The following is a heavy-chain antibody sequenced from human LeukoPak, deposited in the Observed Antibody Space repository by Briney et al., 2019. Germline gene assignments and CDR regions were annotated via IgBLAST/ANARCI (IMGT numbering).Heavy chain of an antibody. J-gene: IGHJ6*02. CDR3: ARAGTNYYSPMDV. CDR1: GFTVSRSY. Sequence: PGGSLRLSCATSGFTVSRSYMNWGRQAPGKGLEWVSIIYSGGSTYYADAVKGRFIISRDNSKNTLYLQMNSLRVEDTAIYYCARAGTNYYSPMDVWGQGTTVTVSS. CDR2: IYSGGST. V-gene: IGHV3-53*01.